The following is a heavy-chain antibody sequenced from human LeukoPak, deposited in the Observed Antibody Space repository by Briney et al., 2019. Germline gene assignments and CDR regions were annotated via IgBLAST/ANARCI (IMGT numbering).Heavy chain of an antibody. J-gene: IGHJ4*02. CDR1: GFTFSTYG. CDR3: AKLAYSSSSSVDY. Sequence: GGSLRLSCAASGFTFSTYGMHWVRQASGKGLEWVAFIRYDGSNKYYADSVKGRFTISRDNSKNTLYLQMNSLRAEDTAVYYCAKLAYSSSSSVDYWGQGTLVTVSS. D-gene: IGHD6-6*01. CDR2: IRYDGSNK. V-gene: IGHV3-30*02.